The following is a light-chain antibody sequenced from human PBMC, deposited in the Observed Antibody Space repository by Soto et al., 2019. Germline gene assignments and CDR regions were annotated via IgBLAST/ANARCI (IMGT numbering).Light chain of an antibody. V-gene: IGLV1-47*02. Sequence: QSVLTQPPSASGTPGQRVTISCSGSSSNIGSNSVYWYQQLPGTAPKLLIYSNNQWPSGVPDRFSGSKSGTSASLAISGLRSEDEADYYCAVWDDSLSGYVFGTGTKATVL. J-gene: IGLJ1*01. CDR2: SNN. CDR3: AVWDDSLSGYV. CDR1: SSNIGSNS.